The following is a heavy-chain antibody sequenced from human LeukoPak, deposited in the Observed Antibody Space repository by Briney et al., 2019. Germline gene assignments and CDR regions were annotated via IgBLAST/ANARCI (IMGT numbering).Heavy chain of an antibody. CDR2: IKQDGSEK. V-gene: IGHV3-7*03. Sequence: PGGSLRLSCAASGFTFSNYWMSWVRQAPGKGLEWVANIKQDGSEKYYVDSVKGRFTISRDNAKNSLYLQMNSLRAEDTAVYYCAKDRHTATTFNFDSWGQGTLVTVSS. CDR1: GFTFSNYW. D-gene: IGHD4-17*01. CDR3: AKDRHTATTFNFDS. J-gene: IGHJ4*02.